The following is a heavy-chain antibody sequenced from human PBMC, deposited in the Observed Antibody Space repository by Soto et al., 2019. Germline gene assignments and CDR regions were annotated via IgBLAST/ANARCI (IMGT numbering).Heavy chain of an antibody. D-gene: IGHD6-13*01. Sequence: GGSLRLSCAASGFTFSIYAMSWVRQAPGKGLEWVSAISGSGGSTYYADSVKGRFTISRDNSKNTLYLQMNSLRAEDTAVYYCAKENGYSSSWFEFDYWGQGPRSPSPQ. CDR3: AKENGYSSSWFEFDY. CDR2: ISGSGGST. CDR1: GFTFSIYA. J-gene: IGHJ4*02. V-gene: IGHV3-23*01.